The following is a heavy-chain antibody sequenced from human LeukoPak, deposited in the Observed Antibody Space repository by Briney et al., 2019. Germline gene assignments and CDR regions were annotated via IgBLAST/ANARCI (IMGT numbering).Heavy chain of an antibody. Sequence: GGSLRLSCAASGFTFSSYSMNWVRQAPGKGLEWVSYISSSSTIYYADSVKGRFTISRDNAKNSLYLQMNSLRAEDTAVYYCAREGSSSWYPPYYYYYMDVWGKGTTVTVSS. CDR1: GFTFSSYS. CDR2: ISSSSTI. J-gene: IGHJ6*03. CDR3: AREGSSSWYPPYYYYYMDV. V-gene: IGHV3-48*01. D-gene: IGHD6-13*01.